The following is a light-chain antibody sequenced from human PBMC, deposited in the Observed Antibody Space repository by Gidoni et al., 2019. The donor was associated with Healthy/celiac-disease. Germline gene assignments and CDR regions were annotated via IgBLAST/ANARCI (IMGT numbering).Light chain of an antibody. CDR1: SLRSYY. V-gene: IGLV3-19*01. J-gene: IGLJ2*01. CDR2: GKN. Sequence: SSELTQDPAVSVALGQTVRITCQGDSLRSYYASWYQQTPGQAPVLVIYGKNNRPSGIPDRFSGSSSGNTASLTITGAQAEDEADYYCNSRDSSGNLVVFGGGTKLTVL. CDR3: NSRDSSGNLVV.